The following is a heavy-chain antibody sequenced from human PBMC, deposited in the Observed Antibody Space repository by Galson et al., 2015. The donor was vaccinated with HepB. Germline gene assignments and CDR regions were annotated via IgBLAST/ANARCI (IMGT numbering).Heavy chain of an antibody. Sequence: PALVKPTQTLTLTCTFSGFSLSSNEVSVGWIRQPPGKALEWLALIYWDDDKRYSPFLKSRLTITKDTSKNQVVLTMTNMDPVDTATYYCARKTNSDYYYGFDYWGQGTLVTVSS. D-gene: IGHD3-22*01. CDR2: IYWDDDK. CDR3: ARKTNSDYYYGFDY. CDR1: GFSLSSNEVS. V-gene: IGHV2-5*02. J-gene: IGHJ4*02.